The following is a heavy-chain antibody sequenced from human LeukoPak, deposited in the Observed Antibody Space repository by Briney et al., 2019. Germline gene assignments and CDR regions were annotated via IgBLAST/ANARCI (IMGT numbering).Heavy chain of an antibody. CDR3: ATYRQVLLPFES. CDR1: GFIFSNYG. D-gene: IGHD2-8*02. CDR2: IFPSGGEI. J-gene: IGHJ4*02. Sequence: QPGGSLTLSCAASGFIFSNYGMNWVRQAPGKGLEWVSSIFPSGGEIHYADSVRGRFTISRYNSKSTLSLQMNSLRAEDTAIYYCATYRQVLLPFESWGQGSLVTVSS. V-gene: IGHV3-23*01.